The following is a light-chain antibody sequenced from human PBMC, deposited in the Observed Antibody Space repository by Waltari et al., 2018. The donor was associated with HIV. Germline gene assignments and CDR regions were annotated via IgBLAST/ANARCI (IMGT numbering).Light chain of an antibody. CDR2: GHS. Sequence: QSVLTQPPSVSGAPGQRVTISCTGSSSNIGAGYDVHWYQQLPGTAPKLRSYGHSNRPSGVPDRFSGSKSGTSASLAITGLQAEDEADYYCQSYDSSLSGSGVFGGGTKLTVL. CDR1: SSNIGAGYD. V-gene: IGLV1-40*01. J-gene: IGLJ2*01. CDR3: QSYDSSLSGSGV.